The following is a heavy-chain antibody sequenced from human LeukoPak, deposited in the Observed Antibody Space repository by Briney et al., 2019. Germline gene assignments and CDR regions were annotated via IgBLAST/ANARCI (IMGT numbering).Heavy chain of an antibody. V-gene: IGHV3-21*01. CDR2: ISSSSSYI. J-gene: IGHJ4*02. CDR3: ARTPPITMVPNYYFDY. CDR1: GFTFSSYS. Sequence: GGSLRLSCAASGFTFSSYSMNWVRQAPGKGLEWVSSISSSSSYIYYADSVKGRFTISRDNSKNTLYLQMNSLRAEDTAVYYCARTPPITMVPNYYFDYWGQGTLVTVSS. D-gene: IGHD3-10*01.